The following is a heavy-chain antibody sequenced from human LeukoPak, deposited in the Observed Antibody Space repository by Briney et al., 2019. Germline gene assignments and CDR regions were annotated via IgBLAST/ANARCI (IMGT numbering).Heavy chain of an antibody. D-gene: IGHD2-8*01. V-gene: IGHV3-21*01. CDR3: ARASPSHPPVLYYYGMDV. J-gene: IGHJ6*02. CDR1: GFTFSSHG. CDR2: ISSSSSYI. Sequence: GGSLRLSCAASGFTFSSHGMHWARQAPGKGLEWVSSISSSSSYIYYADSVKGRFTISRDNAKNSLYLQMNSLRAEDTAVYYCARASPSHPPVLYYYGMDVWGQGTTVTVSS.